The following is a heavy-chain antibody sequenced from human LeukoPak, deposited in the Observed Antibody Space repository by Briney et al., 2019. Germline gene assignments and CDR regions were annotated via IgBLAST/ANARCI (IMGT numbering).Heavy chain of an antibody. CDR1: GFTFDDYA. CDR3: AKDGGAAAGYIDY. V-gene: IGHV3-9*01. Sequence: GGSLRLSCAASGFTFDDYAMHWVRQAPGKGLEWVSGISWNSGSIGYADSMKGRFTISRDNAKNSLYLQMNSLRTEDTGVYYCAKDGGAAAGYIDYWGQGTLVTVSS. D-gene: IGHD6-13*01. CDR2: ISWNSGSI. J-gene: IGHJ4*02.